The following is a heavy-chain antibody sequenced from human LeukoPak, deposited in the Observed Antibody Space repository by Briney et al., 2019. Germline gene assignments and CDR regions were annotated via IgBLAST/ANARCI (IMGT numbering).Heavy chain of an antibody. CDR1: GGSITNYY. Sequence: SETLSLTCTVSGGSITNYYWSWIRQPPGEGLEWIGYVYASGAANSNPSLRSRVTISVDTSKNQFSLKLSSVTAADTAVYYCARHGKGVTYFYTFDIWGQGTVVAVSS. D-gene: IGHD2/OR15-2a*01. J-gene: IGHJ3*02. CDR3: ARHGKGVTYFYTFDI. CDR2: VYASGAA. V-gene: IGHV4-59*08.